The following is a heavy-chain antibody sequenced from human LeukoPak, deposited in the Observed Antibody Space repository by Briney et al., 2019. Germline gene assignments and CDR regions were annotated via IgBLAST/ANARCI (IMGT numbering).Heavy chain of an antibody. CDR2: IKQDGSEK. V-gene: IGHV3-7*01. CDR3: ARVRGYYYYMDV. Sequence: PGGSLRLSCAASGFTFSNYWMSWVRQAPGKGLEWVANIKQDGSEKYYADSVKGRFTISRDNAKNSLYLQMNSLRAEDTAMYYCARVRGYYYYMDVWGKGTTVTVSS. J-gene: IGHJ6*03. CDR1: GFTFSNYW.